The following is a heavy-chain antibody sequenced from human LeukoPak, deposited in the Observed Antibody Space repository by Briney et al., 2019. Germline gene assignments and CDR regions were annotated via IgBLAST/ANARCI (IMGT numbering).Heavy chain of an antibody. CDR2: VYPGGFT. CDR1: GFTVTSNY. CDR3: AIGGVIWRMDV. V-gene: IGHV3-66*01. J-gene: IGHJ6*02. D-gene: IGHD2/OR15-2a*01. Sequence: PGGSLRLSCAVSGFTVTSNYMSWVRQAPGKGLEWVSVVYPGGFTYHADSVKGSFTISRDTSKNPVYLQMNSLRAEATAVYYCAIGGVIWRMDVWGQGTTVTVSS.